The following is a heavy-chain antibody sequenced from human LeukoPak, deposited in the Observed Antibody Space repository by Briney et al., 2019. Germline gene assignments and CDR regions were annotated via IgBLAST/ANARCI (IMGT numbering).Heavy chain of an antibody. J-gene: IGHJ4*02. D-gene: IGHD2-2*01. V-gene: IGHV4-34*01. CDR2: INHSGST. CDR3: ARHIKGGYCSSTSCPRIAVAGTDYFDY. Sequence: PSETLSLTCAVYGGSFSGYYWSWIRQPPGKGLEWIGEINHSGSTNYNPSLKSRVTISVDTSKNQFSLKLSSVTAADTAVYYCARHIKGGYCSSTSCPRIAVAGTDYFDYWGQGTLVTVSS. CDR1: GGSFSGYY.